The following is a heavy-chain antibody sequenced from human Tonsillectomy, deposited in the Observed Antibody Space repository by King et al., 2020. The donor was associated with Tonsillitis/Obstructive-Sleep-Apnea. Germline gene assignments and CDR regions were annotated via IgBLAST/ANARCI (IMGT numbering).Heavy chain of an antibody. CDR3: ARASAMVPPEEY. CDR1: GYIFKSYG. D-gene: IGHD3-10*01. V-gene: IGHV1-18*01. J-gene: IGHJ4*02. CDR2: ISGFNANT. Sequence: QLVQSGAEVKKPGASVKVSCKASGYIFKSYGISWVRQAPGQGLEWMGWISGFNANTNYAQKFQGRVSMTIDTSTSTAYMELRSLRSDDTAVYYCARASAMVPPEEYWGQGTLVTVSS.